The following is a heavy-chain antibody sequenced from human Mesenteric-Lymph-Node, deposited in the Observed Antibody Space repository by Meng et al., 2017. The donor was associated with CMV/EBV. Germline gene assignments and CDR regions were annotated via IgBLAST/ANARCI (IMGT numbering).Heavy chain of an antibody. CDR1: GGTFSSYA. CDR2: SVPVLGIA. J-gene: IGHJ6*02. CDR3: ARGYSGYDLSYHYYALDV. Sequence: SVKVSCKASGGTFSSYAISWVRQAPGQGLEWMGGSVPVLGIADSAQKFQGRVTINADRSTSTAYMELRSLRSEDTAVYYCARGYSGYDLSYHYYALDVWGQGTTVTVSS. D-gene: IGHD5-12*01. V-gene: IGHV1-69*10.